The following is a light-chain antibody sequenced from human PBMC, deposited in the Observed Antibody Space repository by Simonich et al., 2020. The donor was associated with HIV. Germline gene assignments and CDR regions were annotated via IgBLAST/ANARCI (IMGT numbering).Light chain of an antibody. J-gene: IGKJ2*01. CDR3: QQYGSSPYT. Sequence: EIVLTQSPGTLSLSPGERITLSCRASQSVSSSNLAWYQQKPGLAPRLLIYDASSRATGIPDRFSGSGSGTDFTLTSSRLEPEDFAVYYCQQYGSSPYTFGQGTKLEIK. CDR2: DAS. V-gene: IGKV3D-20*01. CDR1: QSVSSSN.